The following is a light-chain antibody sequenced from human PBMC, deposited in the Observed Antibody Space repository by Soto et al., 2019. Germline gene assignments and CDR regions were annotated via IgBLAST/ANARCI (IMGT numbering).Light chain of an antibody. J-gene: IGKJ5*01. Sequence: SVLTQAQATLSFSPGERDTLSCRAIQSVSSYLAWYQQKPGQAPRLLIYDASNRATGIPARFSGSGSGTDFTLTISKLELEDFAMYYCQQYGSSPITFGQGTRLEI. CDR2: DAS. CDR1: QSVSSY. CDR3: QQYGSSPIT. V-gene: IGKV3-20*01.